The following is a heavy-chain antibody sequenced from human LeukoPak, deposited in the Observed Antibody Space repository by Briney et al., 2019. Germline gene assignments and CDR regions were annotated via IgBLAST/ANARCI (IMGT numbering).Heavy chain of an antibody. D-gene: IGHD3-10*01. CDR1: GFTFSSYA. J-gene: IGHJ4*02. V-gene: IGHV3-23*01. Sequence: GGSLRLSCAASGFTFSSYAMSWVRQAPGKGLEWVSAISGSGGSTYYADSVKGRFTISRDNSKNTLDLQMNSLRAEDTAVYYCAKVPLITMVRGVIPYFDYWGQGTLVTVSS. CDR3: AKVPLITMVRGVIPYFDY. CDR2: ISGSGGST.